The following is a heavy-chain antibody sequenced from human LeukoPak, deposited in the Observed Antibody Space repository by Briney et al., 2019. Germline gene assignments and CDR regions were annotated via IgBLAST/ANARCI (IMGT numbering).Heavy chain of an antibody. Sequence: SETLSLTCTVSGASISSSSFYWGWIRQSPEKGLEWIGSIYYGGSTYYNPALQSRVTVSVDTSKNQFSLKLTSVTVADTAVYYCARVGIWFGEGNLSGYFDYWGQGTLVTVSS. CDR3: ARVGIWFGEGNLSGYFDY. J-gene: IGHJ4*02. V-gene: IGHV4-39*01. CDR1: GASISSSSFY. D-gene: IGHD3-10*01. CDR2: IYYGGST.